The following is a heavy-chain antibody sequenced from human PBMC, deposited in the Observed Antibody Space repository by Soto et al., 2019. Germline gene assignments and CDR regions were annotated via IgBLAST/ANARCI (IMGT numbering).Heavy chain of an antibody. CDR3: ATTFYLTYYDFLSGRGDYYYYGMDV. CDR1: GFTFSSYS. Sequence: EVQLVESGGGLVQPGGSLRLSCAASGFTFSSYSMNWVRQAPGKGLEWVSYISSSSSTIYYEDSVKGRFTISRDNAKNSLYLQMNSLRDEDTAVYYCATTFYLTYYDFLSGRGDYYYYGMDVWGQGTTVTVSS. D-gene: IGHD3-3*01. CDR2: ISSSSSTI. J-gene: IGHJ6*02. V-gene: IGHV3-48*02.